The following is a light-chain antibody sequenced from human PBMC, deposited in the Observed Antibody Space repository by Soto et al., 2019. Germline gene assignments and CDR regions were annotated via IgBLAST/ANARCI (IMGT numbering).Light chain of an antibody. CDR2: LGS. CDR1: QSLLHSNGNSY. Sequence: EIVMTQSPLSLSVTPGESASISCSSSQSLLHSNGNSYFDCYLQKPGQSPQLLIYLGSNRASGVPDRFSGSGSGTDFTLKISRVEAEDVGVYYCMQALPTPLTFGQGTRLEMK. J-gene: IGKJ5*01. V-gene: IGKV2-28*01. CDR3: MQALPTPLT.